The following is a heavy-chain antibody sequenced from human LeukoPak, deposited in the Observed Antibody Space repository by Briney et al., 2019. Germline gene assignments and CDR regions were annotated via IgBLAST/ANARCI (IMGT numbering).Heavy chain of an antibody. V-gene: IGHV3-48*04. CDR1: GFAFSRFA. Sequence: GGSLRLSCVASGFAFSRFAMNWVRQAPGKGLEWVSYISSSGSTIYYADSVKGRFTISRDNAKNSLYLQMNSLRAEDTAVYYCARGISSSWYFDYWGQGTQVTVSS. CDR2: ISSSGSTI. CDR3: ARGISSSWYFDY. J-gene: IGHJ4*02. D-gene: IGHD6-13*01.